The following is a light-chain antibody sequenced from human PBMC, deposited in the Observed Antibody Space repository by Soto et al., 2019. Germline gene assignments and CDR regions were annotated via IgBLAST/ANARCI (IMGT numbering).Light chain of an antibody. V-gene: IGLV2-14*01. J-gene: IGLJ1*01. CDR2: DVS. CDR3: SSYTTSSTYV. Sequence: QSVLTQPASVSGSPGQSITISCTGTSSDVGGYNYVSWYQQHPGKAPKLMISDVSNRPSGVSNRFSGSKSGNTASLTISGLQTEDEADYCSSYTTSSTYVFGTGTKVPVL. CDR1: SSDVGGYNY.